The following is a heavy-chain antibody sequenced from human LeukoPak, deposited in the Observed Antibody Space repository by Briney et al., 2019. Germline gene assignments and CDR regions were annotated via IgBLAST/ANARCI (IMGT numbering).Heavy chain of an antibody. CDR1: GGSISSSTYY. V-gene: IGHV4-39*07. J-gene: IGHJ6*03. CDR2: IYYSGST. D-gene: IGHD2-2*01. Sequence: SETLSLTCTVSGGSISSSTYYWGWIRQPPGKGLEWIGSIYYSGSTYYNPSLKSRVTISLDTSKNQFSLKLSSVTAADTAVYYCARDYGPNCSSTSCYDAEGGGNYYYYYMDVWGKGTTVTISS. CDR3: ARDYGPNCSSTSCYDAEGGGNYYYYYMDV.